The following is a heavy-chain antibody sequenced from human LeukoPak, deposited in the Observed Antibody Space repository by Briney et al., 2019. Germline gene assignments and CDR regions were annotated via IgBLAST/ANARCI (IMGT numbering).Heavy chain of an antibody. D-gene: IGHD3-3*01. J-gene: IGHJ4*02. CDR1: GFTFRSYA. CDR2: ISGSGGST. V-gene: IGHV3-23*01. CDR3: AKSPLIRGEYYFDY. Sequence: GGSLRLSCAASGFTFRSYAISWVRQAPGKGLEWVSVISGSGGSTYSADSVKGRFTISRDNSKNTLYVQMNSLRAEDTAVYYCAKSPLIRGEYYFDYWGQGTLVTVSS.